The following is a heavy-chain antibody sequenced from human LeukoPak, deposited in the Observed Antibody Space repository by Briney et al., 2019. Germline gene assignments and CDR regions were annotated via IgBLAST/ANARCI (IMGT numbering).Heavy chain of an antibody. J-gene: IGHJ4*02. V-gene: IGHV3-21*01. CDR1: GFTLSSHW. CDR2: ISSSSSYI. CDR3: ARALYDFWSGPFDY. D-gene: IGHD3-3*01. Sequence: GGSLRLSCAASGFTLSSHWMNWVRQAPGKGLEWVSSISSSSSYIYYADSVKGRFTVSRDNAKNSLYLQMNSLRAEDTAVYYCARALYDFWSGPFDYWGQGTLVTVSS.